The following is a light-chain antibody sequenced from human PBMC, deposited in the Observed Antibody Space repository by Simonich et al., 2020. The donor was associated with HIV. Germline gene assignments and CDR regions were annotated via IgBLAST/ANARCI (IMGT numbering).Light chain of an antibody. CDR3: QQYNSYWT. CDR2: KAS. V-gene: IGKV1-5*03. J-gene: IGKJ1*01. Sequence: DIQMTQSPSTLSASVGDRVTITCRASQSISSWLAWYQQKTGKAPSLLIYKASSLESGVPSRFSGSGSGTEVTLTISSLQPDDFATYYCQQYNSYWTFGQGTKVEIK. CDR1: QSISSW.